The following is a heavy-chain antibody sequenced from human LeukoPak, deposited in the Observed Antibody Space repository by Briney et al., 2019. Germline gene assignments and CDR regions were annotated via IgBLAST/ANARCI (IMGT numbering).Heavy chain of an antibody. CDR1: GGSISSYY. J-gene: IGHJ4*02. Sequence: PSKTLSLTCTVSGGSISSYYWSWIRQPPGKGLEWIGYIYYSGSTNYNPSLKSRVTISVDTSKNQFSLKLSSVTAADTAVYYCASLDYGDYEVVSWGQGTLVTVSS. V-gene: IGHV4-59*01. CDR3: ASLDYGDYEVVS. CDR2: IYYSGST. D-gene: IGHD4-17*01.